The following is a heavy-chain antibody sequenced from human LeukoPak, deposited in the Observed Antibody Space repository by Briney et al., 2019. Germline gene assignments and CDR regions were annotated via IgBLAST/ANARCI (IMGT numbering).Heavy chain of an antibody. J-gene: IGHJ6*03. CDR2: IYHSGST. V-gene: IGHV4-38-2*02. CDR1: GYSISSGYY. D-gene: IGHD2-2*01. CDR3: ARRLFLGVVPAASGGEYMDV. Sequence: PSETLSLTCTVSGYSISSGYYWGWIRQPPGKGLEWIGSIYHSGSTYYNPSLKSRVTISVDTSKNQFSLKLSSVTAADTAVYYCARRLFLGVVPAASGGEYMDVWGKGTTVTVSS.